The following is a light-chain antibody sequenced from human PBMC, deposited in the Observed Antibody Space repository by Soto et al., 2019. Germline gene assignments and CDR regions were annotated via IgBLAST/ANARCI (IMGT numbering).Light chain of an antibody. Sequence: SYELTQPPSVSVAPGQTARITCGGNNIGSKSVHWYQQKPGQAPVVVVYEAYDRPSGIPERFSGSNSGNTATLTITRVEAGDEADYYCLVWDNSGDPYVFGTRTKVTVL. CDR1: NIGSKS. J-gene: IGLJ1*01. CDR2: EAY. CDR3: LVWDNSGDPYV. V-gene: IGLV3-21*02.